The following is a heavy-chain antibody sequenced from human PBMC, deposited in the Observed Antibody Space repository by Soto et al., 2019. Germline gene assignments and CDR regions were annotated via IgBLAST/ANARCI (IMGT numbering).Heavy chain of an antibody. CDR1: GGSISSSHW. CDR2: IYHSGST. D-gene: IGHD3-16*01. J-gene: IGHJ4*02. CDR3: ESSGGGEDY. Sequence: QVQLQESGPGLVKPSGTLSLSCAVSGGSISSSHWWTWVRQPPGKGLEWIGEIYHSGSTNYNPSLKSRVTISVDTSRNQFSLNLSSVAAAETAGYYCESSGGGEDYWGQGILVTVSS. V-gene: IGHV4-4*02.